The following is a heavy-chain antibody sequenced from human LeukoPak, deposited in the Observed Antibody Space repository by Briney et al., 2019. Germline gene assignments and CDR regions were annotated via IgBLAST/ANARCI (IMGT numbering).Heavy chain of an antibody. CDR2: ITGSGRGT. CDR3: SKDPNGDYVGAFDM. D-gene: IGHD4-17*01. Sequence: GGSLRLSCTASGLTFSNYAMTWVRQAPGKGLEWVSSITGSGRGTYYADSVKGRFSVSRDNSRNTVFLHMNSLRADDTALYYCSKDPNGDYVGAFDMWGPGTMVTVSS. V-gene: IGHV3-23*01. CDR1: GLTFSNYA. J-gene: IGHJ3*02.